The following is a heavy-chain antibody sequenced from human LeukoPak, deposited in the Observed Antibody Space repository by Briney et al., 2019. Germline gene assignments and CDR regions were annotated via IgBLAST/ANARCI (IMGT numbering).Heavy chain of an antibody. Sequence: ASVKVSCKASGYTFTSYYMHWVRQAPGQGLEWMGIINPSGGSTSYAQKFQGRVTMTRDTSTSTVYMELSSLRSEDTAVYYCARDQTTQTYYGYVLEDRAAFDIWGQGTMVTVSS. CDR1: GYTFTSYY. V-gene: IGHV1-46*01. J-gene: IGHJ3*02. CDR2: INPSGGST. D-gene: IGHD3-16*01. CDR3: ARDQTTQTYYGYVLEDRAAFDI.